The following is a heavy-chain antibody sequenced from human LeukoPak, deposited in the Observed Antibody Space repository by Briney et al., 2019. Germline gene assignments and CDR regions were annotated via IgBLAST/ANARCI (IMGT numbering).Heavy chain of an antibody. CDR1: GFTFSSYA. J-gene: IGHJ4*02. V-gene: IGHV3-30*04. CDR3: ARDLLDTAMAAFDC. D-gene: IGHD5-18*01. CDR2: ISYDGSNK. Sequence: GGSLRLSCAASGFTFSSYAMHWVRQAPGKGLEWVAVISYDGSNKYYADSVKGRFTISRDNSKNTLYLQMNSLRAEDTAVYYCARDLLDTAMAAFDCWGQGTLVTVSS.